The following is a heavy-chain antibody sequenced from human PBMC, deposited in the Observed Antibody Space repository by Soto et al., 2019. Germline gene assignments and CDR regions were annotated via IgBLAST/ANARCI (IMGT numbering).Heavy chain of an antibody. Sequence: GESLKISCXGSGYNFSNYWIGWVRQMPGKGLEWMGIIYPGDSDIRYSPSFQGQVTISADKSISTAYLQWSSLKASDTAMYYCARRGGVPAAGTFYYYGMDVWGQGATVTVSS. CDR3: ARRGGVPAAGTFYYYGMDV. J-gene: IGHJ6*02. CDR1: GYNFSNYW. D-gene: IGHD6-13*01. V-gene: IGHV5-51*01. CDR2: IYPGDSDI.